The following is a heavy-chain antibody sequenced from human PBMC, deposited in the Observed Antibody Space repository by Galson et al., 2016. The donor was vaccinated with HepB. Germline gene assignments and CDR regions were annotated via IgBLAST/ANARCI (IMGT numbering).Heavy chain of an antibody. V-gene: IGHV3-7*03. CDR1: GLSFSRYW. CDR3: ATVHNWAGY. J-gene: IGHJ4*02. CDR2: INPDSSET. Sequence: SLRLSCAASGLSFSRYWMTWVRQAPGRGLEFVAAINPDSSETYYVDSLKGRFTISRDNAQNSLYLRVDSLRVDDTGIYYCATVHNWAGYWGQGTLVIVSS. D-gene: IGHD5-24*01.